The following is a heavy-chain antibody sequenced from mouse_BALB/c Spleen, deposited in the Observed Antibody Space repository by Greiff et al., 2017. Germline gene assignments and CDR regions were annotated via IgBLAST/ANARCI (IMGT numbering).Heavy chain of an antibody. V-gene: IGHV14-3*02. CDR2: IDPANGNT. D-gene: IGHD1-2*01. Sequence: VHVKQSGAELVKPGASVKLSCTASGFNIKDTYMHWVKQRPEQGLEWIGRIDPANGNTKYDPKFQGKATITADTSSNTAYLQLSSLTSEDTAVYYCARADYYGPAGFAYWGQGTLVTVSA. CDR1: GFNIKDTY. J-gene: IGHJ3*01. CDR3: ARADYYGPAGFAY.